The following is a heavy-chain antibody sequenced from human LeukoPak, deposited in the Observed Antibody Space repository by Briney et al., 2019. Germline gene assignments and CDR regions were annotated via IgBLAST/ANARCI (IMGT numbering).Heavy chain of an antibody. CDR2: ISSSSYI. J-gene: IGHJ3*02. CDR3: AKLYSSGWGNAFDI. V-gene: IGHV3-21*01. D-gene: IGHD6-19*01. CDR1: GFTFSSYS. Sequence: GGSLRLSCAASGFTFSSYSMNWVRQAPGKGLEWVSSISSSSYIYYADSVKGRFTISRDNAKNSLYLQMNSLRAEDTAVYYCAKLYSSGWGNAFDIWGQGTMVTVSS.